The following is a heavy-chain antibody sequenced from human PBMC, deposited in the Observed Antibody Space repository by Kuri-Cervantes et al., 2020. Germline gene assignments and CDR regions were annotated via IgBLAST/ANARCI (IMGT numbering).Heavy chain of an antibody. D-gene: IGHD1-26*01. J-gene: IGHJ4*01. CDR1: GYTFTGYY. CDR3: ARAGTVGPTTGYFDY. Sequence: ASVQISCKAAGYTFTGYYMRWVRQAPGQGLEWLGIINYSGGSTSYAQKFQGRVTMTRDTSTSTVYMELSSLRSEDTAVYYCARAGTVGPTTGYFDYWGHGTQVTVSS. CDR2: INYSGGST. V-gene: IGHV1-46*01.